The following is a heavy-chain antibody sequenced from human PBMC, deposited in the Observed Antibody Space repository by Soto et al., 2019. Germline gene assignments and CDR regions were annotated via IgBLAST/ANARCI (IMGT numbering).Heavy chain of an antibody. Sequence: EVQLLESGGGLVQPGGSLRLSCAASGFTFSSYAMSWVRQAPGKGLEWVSAIIGSGGSTYYAYSVKGRFTISRDNSKNMLYLQMNSLRAEDTAVYYCAKPNGWLEEEYYFDYWGQGTMVTVSS. J-gene: IGHJ4*02. D-gene: IGHD2-8*01. CDR3: AKPNGWLEEEYYFDY. CDR1: GFTFSSYA. CDR2: IIGSGGST. V-gene: IGHV3-23*01.